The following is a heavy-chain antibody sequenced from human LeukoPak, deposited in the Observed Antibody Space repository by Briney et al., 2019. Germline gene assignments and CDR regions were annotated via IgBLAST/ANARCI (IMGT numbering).Heavy chain of an antibody. CDR3: ADHYYYDSSGSMTSFDY. J-gene: IGHJ4*02. CDR2: IIPIFGTA. D-gene: IGHD3-22*01. Sequence: GASVKVSCKASGGTFSSYAISWVRQAPGQGLEWMGGIIPIFGTANYAQKFQGRVTITADESTSTAYMELSSLRSEDTAVYYCADHYYYDSSGSMTSFDYWGQGTLVTVSS. CDR1: GGTFSSYA. V-gene: IGHV1-69*13.